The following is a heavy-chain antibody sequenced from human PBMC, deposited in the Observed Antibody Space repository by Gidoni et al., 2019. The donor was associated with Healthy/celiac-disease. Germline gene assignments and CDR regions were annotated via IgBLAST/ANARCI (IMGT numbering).Heavy chain of an antibody. V-gene: IGHV3-48*03. D-gene: IGHD4-17*01. CDR1: GFTFSSYE. CDR2: ISSSGSTI. Sequence: LVQPGGSLRPSCAASGFTFSSYEMNWVRQAPGKGLEWVSYISSSGSTIYYADSVKGRFTISRDNAKSSLYLQMNSLRAEDTAVYYCARDSGLDDYGDYYFDYWGQGTLVTVSS. J-gene: IGHJ4*02. CDR3: ARDSGLDDYGDYYFDY.